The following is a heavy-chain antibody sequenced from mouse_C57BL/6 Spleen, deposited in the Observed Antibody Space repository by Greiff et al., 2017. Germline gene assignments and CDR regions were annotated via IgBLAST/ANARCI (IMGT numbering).Heavy chain of an antibody. V-gene: IGHV5-6*01. CDR1: GFTFSSYG. Sequence: VQLKESGGDLVKPGGSLKLSCAASGFTFSSYGMSWVRQTPDKRLEWVATISSGGSYTYYPDSVKGRFTISRDNAKNTLYLQMSSLKSEDTAMYYCARRGGAQASYYFDYWGQGTTLTVSS. D-gene: IGHD3-2*02. J-gene: IGHJ2*01. CDR2: ISSGGSYT. CDR3: ARRGGAQASYYFDY.